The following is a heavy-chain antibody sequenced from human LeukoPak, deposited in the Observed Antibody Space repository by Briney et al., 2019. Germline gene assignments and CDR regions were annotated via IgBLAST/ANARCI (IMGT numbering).Heavy chain of an antibody. CDR3: ARTYSGYYYYYMDV. CDR1: GYTFTSYD. CDR2: MNPNSGNT. Sequence: GASVKVSCKTSGYTFTSYDTNWVRQATGQGLEWMGWMNPNSGNTGYAQKLQGRVTMTRNTSITTAYMELSSLRSEDTAVYYCARTYSGYYYYYMDVWGEGTTVTISS. J-gene: IGHJ6*03. D-gene: IGHD5-12*01. V-gene: IGHV1-8*01.